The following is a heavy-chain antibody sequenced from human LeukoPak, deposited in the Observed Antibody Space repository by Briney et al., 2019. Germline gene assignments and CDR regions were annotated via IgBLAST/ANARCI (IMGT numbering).Heavy chain of an antibody. Sequence: PSETLSLTCTVSGGSISSYYWNWIRQPPGKGLEWIGYIYYSGSTNYNPSLKSRITISVDTSRNHFSVKLSSVTAADTAVYYCARSQNYYGSGDYWSQGTLVTVSS. CDR3: ARSQNYYGSGDY. J-gene: IGHJ4*02. D-gene: IGHD3-10*01. CDR1: GGSISSYY. V-gene: IGHV4-59*01. CDR2: IYYSGST.